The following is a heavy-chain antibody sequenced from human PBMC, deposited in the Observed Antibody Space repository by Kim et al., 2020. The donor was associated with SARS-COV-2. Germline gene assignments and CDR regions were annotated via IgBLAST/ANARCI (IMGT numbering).Heavy chain of an antibody. V-gene: IGHV4-34*01. Sequence: SETLSLTCAVYGGSFSGYYWSWIRQPPGKGLEWIGEINHSGSTNYNPSLKSRVTISVDTSKNQFSLKLSSVTAADTAVYYCARGLYTTFRVLYSGSYFRYWGQGTLVTVSS. J-gene: IGHJ4*02. CDR1: GGSFSGYY. CDR2: INHSGST. D-gene: IGHD1-26*01. CDR3: ARGLYTTFRVLYSGSYFRY.